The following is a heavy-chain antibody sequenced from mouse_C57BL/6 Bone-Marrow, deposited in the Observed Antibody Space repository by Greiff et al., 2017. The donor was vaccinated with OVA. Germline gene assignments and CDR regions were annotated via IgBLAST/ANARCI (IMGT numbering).Heavy chain of an antibody. V-gene: IGHV1-22*01. CDR1: GYTFTDYN. CDR3: ARRGYSNYVGY. CDR2: INPNNGGT. J-gene: IGHJ2*01. Sequence: VQLKQSGPELVKPGASVKMSCKASGYTFTDYNMHWVKQSPGKSLEWIGYINPNNGGTSYNQKFKGKATLTVNKSSSTAYMELRSLTSEDSAVYYCARRGYSNYVGYWGQGTTLTVSS. D-gene: IGHD2-5*01.